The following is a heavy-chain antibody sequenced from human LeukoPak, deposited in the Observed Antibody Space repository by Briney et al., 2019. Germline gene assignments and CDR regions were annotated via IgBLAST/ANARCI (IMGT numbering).Heavy chain of an antibody. V-gene: IGHV3-7*01. Sequence: GGSLRLSCAASGFTFNIYWMSWVRQTPGQGLELEGNINQDGSEKYYVDSVKGRFPISRENSKNTLYLQMNSLRAEDPAVYYCAREEQWLVRGSFPYWGAGALVTVSS. J-gene: IGHJ4*02. CDR3: AREEQWLVRGSFPY. CDR1: GFTFNIYW. D-gene: IGHD6-19*01. CDR2: INQDGSEK.